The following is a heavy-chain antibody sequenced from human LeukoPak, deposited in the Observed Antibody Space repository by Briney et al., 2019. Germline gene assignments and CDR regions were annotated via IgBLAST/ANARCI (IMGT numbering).Heavy chain of an antibody. J-gene: IGHJ4*02. Sequence: GASVEVSCKASGYTFTGYYMHWVRQAPGQGLEWMGWINPNSGGTNYAQKFQGRVTMTRDTSISTAYMELSRLRSDDTAVYYCATIPWGSYNFDYWGQGTLVTVSS. V-gene: IGHV1-2*02. CDR1: GYTFTGYY. CDR3: ATIPWGSYNFDY. CDR2: INPNSGGT. D-gene: IGHD3-16*01.